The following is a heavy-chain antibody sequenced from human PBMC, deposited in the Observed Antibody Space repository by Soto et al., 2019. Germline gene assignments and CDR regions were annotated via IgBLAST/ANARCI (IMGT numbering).Heavy chain of an antibody. Sequence: SETLSLTXTVSGGSVSSDSHYWSWIRQPPGKGLEWIGYIYYSGTTSYNPSLKSRVTISIDTSKNQFSLKLNSVTADTAVYYCARDSIIVGATYLDYWGRGTLVTVSS. CDR3: ARDSIIVGATYLDY. J-gene: IGHJ4*02. V-gene: IGHV4-61*01. CDR1: GGSVSSDSHY. D-gene: IGHD1-26*01. CDR2: IYYSGTT.